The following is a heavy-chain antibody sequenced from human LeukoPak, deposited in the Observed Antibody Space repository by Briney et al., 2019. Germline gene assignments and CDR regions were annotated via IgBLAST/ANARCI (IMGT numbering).Heavy chain of an antibody. Sequence: ASVKVSCKASGYTFTGYYMHWVRQAPGQGLEWMGRINPNNGGTNYAQKFQGRVTMTRDTSISTAYMELSRLRSDDTAVYYCARLLNTVTADNWFDPWGQGTLVTVSS. D-gene: IGHD4-17*01. CDR2: INPNNGGT. CDR1: GYTFTGYY. V-gene: IGHV1-2*06. J-gene: IGHJ5*02. CDR3: ARLLNTVTADNWFDP.